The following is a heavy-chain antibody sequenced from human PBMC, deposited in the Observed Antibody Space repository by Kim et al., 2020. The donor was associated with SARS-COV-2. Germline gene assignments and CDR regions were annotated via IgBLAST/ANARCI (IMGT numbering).Heavy chain of an antibody. J-gene: IGHJ4*02. CDR3: ARVPAHCSGGSCYDY. V-gene: IGHV3-13*01. D-gene: IGHD2-15*01. CDR2: IGTAGDT. CDR1: GFTFSSYD. Sequence: GGSLRLSCAASGFTFSSYDMHWVRQATGKGLEWVSAIGTAGDTYYPGSVKGRFTISRENAKNSLYLQMNSLRAGDTAVYYCARVPAHCSGGSCYDYWGQGTLVTVSS.